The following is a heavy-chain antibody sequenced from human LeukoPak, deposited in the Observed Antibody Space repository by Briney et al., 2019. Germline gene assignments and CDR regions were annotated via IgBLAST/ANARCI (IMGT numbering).Heavy chain of an antibody. CDR3: AREGGFYRPLDY. D-gene: IGHD6-25*01. J-gene: IGHJ4*02. Sequence: SGTLSLTCAVSGGSISNDNWWSWVRQPPGKGLEWIGEVHLDGRTNFNPSLKSRLTMSVDLSENHVSLKLTSVTAADTAVYYCAREGGFYRPLDYSGQGTLVTVSS. V-gene: IGHV4-4*02. CDR2: VHLDGRT. CDR1: GGSISNDNW.